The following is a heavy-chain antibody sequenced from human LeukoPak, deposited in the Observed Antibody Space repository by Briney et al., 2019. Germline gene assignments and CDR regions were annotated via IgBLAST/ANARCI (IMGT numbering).Heavy chain of an antibody. Sequence: SVKVSCKASGGTFSSYAISWVRQAPGQGLEWMGRIIPILGIANYAQKFQGRVTITADKSTSTAYMELSSLRSEDTAVYHCAVGRAYGSGSYYDYYYGMDVWGQGTTVTVSS. J-gene: IGHJ6*02. CDR1: GGTFSSYA. V-gene: IGHV1-69*04. D-gene: IGHD3-10*01. CDR2: IIPILGIA. CDR3: AVGRAYGSGSYYDYYYGMDV.